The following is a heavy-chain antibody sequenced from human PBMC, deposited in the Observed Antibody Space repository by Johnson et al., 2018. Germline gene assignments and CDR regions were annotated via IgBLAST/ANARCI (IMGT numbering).Heavy chain of an antibody. Sequence: QVQLVESGGGVVQPGRSLRLSCAASGFTFSSYGMHWVRQAPGKGLEWVAVIWYDGSNEYYADSVKGRFTISRDNSKNTLYLPMNSLRAEDTAVYYCARDDGYWSSTSCYKPRYGMDVWGQGTTVTVSS. J-gene: IGHJ6*02. CDR1: GFTFSSYG. V-gene: IGHV3-33*01. D-gene: IGHD2-2*02. CDR3: ARDDGYWSSTSCYKPRYGMDV. CDR2: IWYDGSNE.